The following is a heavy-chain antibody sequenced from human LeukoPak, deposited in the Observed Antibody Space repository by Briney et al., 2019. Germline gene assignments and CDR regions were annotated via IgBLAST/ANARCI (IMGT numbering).Heavy chain of an antibody. Sequence: SETLSLTCTVSGGSISSSSYYWGWIRQPPGKGLEWIGSIYYSGTTYYNPSLKSRVTISVDTSKNQFSLELSSMTAADTAVYYCARGPTLKYFHHWGQGTLVSVSS. J-gene: IGHJ1*01. V-gene: IGHV4-39*02. CDR3: ARGPTLKYFHH. CDR1: GGSISSSSYY. CDR2: IYYSGTT.